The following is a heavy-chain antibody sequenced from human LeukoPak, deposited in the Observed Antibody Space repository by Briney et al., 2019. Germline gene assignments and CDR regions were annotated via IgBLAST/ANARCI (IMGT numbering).Heavy chain of an antibody. Sequence: SLKVSCKASGGTFSSYSMSWVRQAPGQGLEWMGRIIPIFGTANYAQKFQGRVTITADKSTSTAYMELSSLRSEDTAVYYCARDSYSITIFGVARLDMDVWGKGTTVTVSS. V-gene: IGHV1-69*06. D-gene: IGHD3-3*01. CDR1: GGTFSSYS. J-gene: IGHJ6*03. CDR3: ARDSYSITIFGVARLDMDV. CDR2: IIPIFGTA.